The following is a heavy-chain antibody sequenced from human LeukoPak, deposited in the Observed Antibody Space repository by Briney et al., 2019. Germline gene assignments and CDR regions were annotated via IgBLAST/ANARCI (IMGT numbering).Heavy chain of an antibody. V-gene: IGHV3-9*01. D-gene: IGHD5-18*01. CDR2: ISWNSGST. J-gene: IGHJ4*02. CDR3: AKVSYSFGYGVDGYFDY. Sequence: GRSLRLSWEASGFVFDDFAMDWVRQVPGKGLEWVSGISWNSGSTAYADSVRGRFTISRNNAKKSLYLQMNSLRAEDTALYYCAKVSYSFGYGVDGYFDYWGQGTLVTVSS. CDR1: GFVFDDFA.